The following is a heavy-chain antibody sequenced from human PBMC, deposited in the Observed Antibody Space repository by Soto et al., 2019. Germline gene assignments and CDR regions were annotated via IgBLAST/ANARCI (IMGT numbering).Heavy chain of an antibody. D-gene: IGHD3-16*01. J-gene: IGHJ6*03. V-gene: IGHV3-66*01. Sequence: EVQLVESGGGLVQPGGSLRLSCAASGFTVSSNYMSWVRQAPGKGLEWVSVIYSGGSTYYADSVKGRFTISRDNSKNTRYLQMNSLRAEDTAVYYCGGSGLYYYYYMDVWGKGTTVTVSS. CDR2: IYSGGST. CDR1: GFTVSSNY. CDR3: GGSGLYYYYYMDV.